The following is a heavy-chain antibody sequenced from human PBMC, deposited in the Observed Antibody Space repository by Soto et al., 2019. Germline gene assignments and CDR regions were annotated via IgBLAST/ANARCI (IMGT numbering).Heavy chain of an antibody. J-gene: IGHJ4*02. V-gene: IGHV3-73*01. Sequence: GGSLRLSCAASGFTFSGSAMHWVRQASGKGLEWVGRIRSKANSYATAYAASVKGRFTISRDDSKNTAYLQMNSLKTEDTAVYYCTFSRSPLAVAGPEDYWGQGTLVTVSS. CDR2: IRSKANSYAT. D-gene: IGHD6-19*01. CDR1: GFTFSGSA. CDR3: TFSRSPLAVAGPEDY.